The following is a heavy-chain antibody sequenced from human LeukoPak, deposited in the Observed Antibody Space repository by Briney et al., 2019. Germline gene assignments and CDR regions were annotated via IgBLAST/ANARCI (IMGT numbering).Heavy chain of an antibody. D-gene: IGHD6-13*01. CDR3: AKDPSSSWYGGFDY. Sequence: GGSLRLSCTASGFTFQHHGMTWVRQAPGKGLEWVSSISGSGDKTSYADSVKGRFTISRDNSKDTLFLQMNSLRAEDTAVYYCAKDPSSSWYGGFDYWGQGTLVTVSS. CDR2: ISGSGDKT. V-gene: IGHV3-23*01. J-gene: IGHJ4*02. CDR1: GFTFQHHG.